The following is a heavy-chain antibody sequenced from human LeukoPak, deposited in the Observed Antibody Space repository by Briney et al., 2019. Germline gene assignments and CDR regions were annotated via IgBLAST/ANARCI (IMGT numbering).Heavy chain of an antibody. V-gene: IGHV1-3*04. CDR1: GTSFTTNA. CDR2: LNTDNGNT. CDR3: AREKNQQWVDCLQY. D-gene: IGHD1-26*01. J-gene: IGHJ4*02. Sequence: ASVKVSCKASGTSFTTNAMHWVRQAPGQRLEWMGWLNTDNGNTHYLQKSQGRVTITRDTSASTTYMELSSLTSEDTAVYYCAREKNQQWVDCLQYWGQGTLVTVSS.